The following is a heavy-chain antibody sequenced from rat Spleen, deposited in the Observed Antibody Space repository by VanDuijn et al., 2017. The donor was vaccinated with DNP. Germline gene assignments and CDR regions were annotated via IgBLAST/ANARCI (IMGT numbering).Heavy chain of an antibody. CDR3: ARNYGYNSLYAMDA. J-gene: IGHJ2*01. CDR1: AYSITTNY. Sequence: EVQLQESGPGLVKPSQSLSLTCSFTAYSITTNYWGWIRKFPGNKMEWIGHISYSGSTSYNPSLKSRISITRDTSKNQFFLQLNSVTTEDTATYYCARNYGYNSLYAMDAWGQGVMVTVSS. D-gene: IGHD1-9*01. V-gene: IGHV3-1*01. CDR2: ISYSGST.